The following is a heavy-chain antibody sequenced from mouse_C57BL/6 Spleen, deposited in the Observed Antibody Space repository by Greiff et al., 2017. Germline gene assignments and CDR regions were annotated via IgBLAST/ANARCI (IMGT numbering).Heavy chain of an antibody. Sequence: VQLQESGAELVKPGASVKMSCKASGYTFTSYWITWVKQRPGQGLEWIGDIYPGSGSTNYNEKFKSKATLTVDTSSSTAYMQLSSLTSEDSAVYYCARNYGSSFWGQGTLVTVSA. CDR3: ARNYGSSF. CDR2: IYPGSGST. CDR1: GYTFTSYW. V-gene: IGHV1-55*01. J-gene: IGHJ3*01. D-gene: IGHD1-1*01.